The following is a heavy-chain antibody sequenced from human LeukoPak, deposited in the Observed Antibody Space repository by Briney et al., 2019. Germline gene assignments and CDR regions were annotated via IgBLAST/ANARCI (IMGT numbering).Heavy chain of an antibody. CDR1: GGSFSGYY. V-gene: IGHV4-34*01. Sequence: SETLSLTCAVYGGSFSGYYWSWIRQPPGKGLEWIGEINHSGSTNYNPSLKSRVTISVDTSKNQFSLKLSSVTAADTAVYYCARAYNWNPLSTFDPWGQGTLVTVSS. D-gene: IGHD1-20*01. J-gene: IGHJ5*02. CDR3: ARAYNWNPLSTFDP. CDR2: INHSGST.